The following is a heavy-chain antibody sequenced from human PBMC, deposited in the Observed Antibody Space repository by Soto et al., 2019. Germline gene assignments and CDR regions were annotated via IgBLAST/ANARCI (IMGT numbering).Heavy chain of an antibody. V-gene: IGHV4-59*01. CDR3: AREDVDYGESYYFDY. D-gene: IGHD4-17*01. Sequence: QVQLQESGPGLVKPSETLSLTCTVSGGSISSYYWSWIRQPPGKGLAWIGYIYYSGSTNYNPSIKSRVTRSVDTSKNQFSLKLSSVTAADTAVYYCAREDVDYGESYYFDYWGQGTLVTVSS. CDR1: GGSISSYY. J-gene: IGHJ4*02. CDR2: IYYSGST.